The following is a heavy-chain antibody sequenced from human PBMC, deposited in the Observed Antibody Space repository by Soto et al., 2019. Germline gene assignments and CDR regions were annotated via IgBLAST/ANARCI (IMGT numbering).Heavy chain of an antibody. V-gene: IGHV1-46*01. CDR3: ARAGENYGSGTFSPPLRYYFNS. Sequence: QVQLVQSGTEVKKPGASVKVSCKASGYTFTTHYMHWVRQAPGQGLEWMGIINPSGGRTTYALKFQGRVTMTSDTSTNTVNVELTSLRSEVTAIYFCARAGENYGSGTFSPPLRYYFNSWGQGTLVTVSS. J-gene: IGHJ4*02. CDR1: GYTFTTHY. CDR2: INPSGGRT. D-gene: IGHD3-10*01.